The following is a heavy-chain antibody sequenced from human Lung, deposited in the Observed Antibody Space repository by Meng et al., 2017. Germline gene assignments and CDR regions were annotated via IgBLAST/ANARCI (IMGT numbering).Heavy chain of an antibody. CDR1: GYTFTNYV. J-gene: IGHJ4*02. Sequence: QVQRGQAGGEGKKPGASVKVAGTTSGYTFTNYVIRWVRQAPGQRLEWMGWIRVGNDETHYSQKFQGRVTISRDTSASTAYMELSSLRSEDTAIYCCARDLNGDRGIYFDYWGQGTLVTVSS. CDR3: ARDLNGDRGIYFDY. V-gene: IGHV1-3*01. CDR2: IRVGNDET. D-gene: IGHD3-10*01.